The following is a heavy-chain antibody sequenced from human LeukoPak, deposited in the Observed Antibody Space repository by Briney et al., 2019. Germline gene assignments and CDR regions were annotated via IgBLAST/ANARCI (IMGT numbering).Heavy chain of an antibody. CDR2: ISGSGGST. V-gene: IGHV3-23*01. Sequence: GGSLRLSCAASGFTFSNYAMSWVRQAPGKGLEWLSTISGSGGSTYYADSVKGRFTISRDNSKNTVYLQMKSLRVEATAEYYCAKGLSAAGDYYFDYWGQGALVTVSS. CDR1: GFTFSNYA. D-gene: IGHD2-21*01. CDR3: AKGLSAAGDYYFDY. J-gene: IGHJ4*02.